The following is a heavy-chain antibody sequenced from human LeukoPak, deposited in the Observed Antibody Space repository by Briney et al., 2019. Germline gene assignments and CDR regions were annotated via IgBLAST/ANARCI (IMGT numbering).Heavy chain of an antibody. CDR3: ARATTWGLWAFDI. D-gene: IGHD2-21*01. CDR1: GFTFSSYG. V-gene: IGHV3-53*01. J-gene: IGHJ3*02. Sequence: GGTLRLSCAASGFTFSSYGMSWVRQAPGKGLEWVSVIYSGGSTYYADSVKGRFTISRDNSKNTLYLQMNSLRAEDTAVYYCARATTWGLWAFDIWGQGTMVTVSS. CDR2: IYSGGST.